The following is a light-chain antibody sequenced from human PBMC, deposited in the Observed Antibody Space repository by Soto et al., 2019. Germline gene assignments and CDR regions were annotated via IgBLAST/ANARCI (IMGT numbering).Light chain of an antibody. V-gene: IGKV1-5*01. J-gene: IGKJ2*02. CDR3: QQYNSYSSGGT. Sequence: DIQMTQSPSSVSASVGDRVTITCRASQGISNWLAWYQQQPGKAPKLLIYDASSLESGVPSRFSGSGSGTEFTLTISSLQPDDFATYYCQQYNSYSSGGTFGQGTKVDIK. CDR2: DAS. CDR1: QGISNW.